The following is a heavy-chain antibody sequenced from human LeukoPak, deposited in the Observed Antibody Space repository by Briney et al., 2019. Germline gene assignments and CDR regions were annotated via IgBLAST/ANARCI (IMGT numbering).Heavy chain of an antibody. CDR2: ISSSSSYI. CDR3: ARVFRRYCTNGVCYIPKYFDY. Sequence: PSETLSLTCTVSGGSISSSSYYWGWIRQPPGKGLEWVSSISSSSSYIYYADSVKGRFTISRDNAKNSLYLQMNSLRAEDTAVYYCARVFRRYCTNGVCYIPKYFDYWGQGTLVTVSS. J-gene: IGHJ4*02. V-gene: IGHV3-21*01. CDR1: GGSISSSS. D-gene: IGHD2-8*01.